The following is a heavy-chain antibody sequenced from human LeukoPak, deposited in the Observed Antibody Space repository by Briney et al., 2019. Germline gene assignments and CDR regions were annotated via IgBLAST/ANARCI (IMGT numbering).Heavy chain of an antibody. CDR3: ARDAPYGSGSYLYYYYYMDI. V-gene: IGHV3-11*01. Sequence: GGSLRLSCAASGFAFSDYYMTWIRQAPGKGLEWVSYISSSGSTIYYADSVKGRFTVSRDNAKNSLYLQMNSLRAEDTAVYYCARDAPYGSGSYLYYYYYMDIWGKGTTVTISS. CDR2: ISSSGSTI. D-gene: IGHD3-10*01. J-gene: IGHJ6*03. CDR1: GFAFSDYY.